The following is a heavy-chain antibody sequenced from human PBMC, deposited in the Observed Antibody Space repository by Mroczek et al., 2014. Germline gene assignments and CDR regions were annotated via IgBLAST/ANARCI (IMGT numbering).Heavy chain of an antibody. J-gene: IGHJ4*02. CDR2: ISWNSGSI. V-gene: IGHV3-9*01. Sequence: EVQLVESGGGLVQPGRSLRLSCAASGFTFDDYAMHWVRQAPGEGLEWVSGISWNSGSIGYADSVKGRFTISRDNAKNSLYLQMNSLRAEDTALYYCAKVSERLRWYPYYFDYWGQGTLVTVSS. CDR3: AKVSERLRWYPYYFDY. CDR1: GFTFDDYA. D-gene: IGHD4-23*01.